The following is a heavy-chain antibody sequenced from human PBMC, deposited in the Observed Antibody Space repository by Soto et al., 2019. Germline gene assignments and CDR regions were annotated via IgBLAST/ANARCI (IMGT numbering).Heavy chain of an antibody. Sequence: SGKVSCKASGFTFTSSAVQLVRQARGQRLEWIGWIVVGSGNTNYAQKFQERVTITRDMSTSTAYMELSSLRSEDTAVYYCAADWSIAAAEPTVDYWGQGTLVTVSS. J-gene: IGHJ4*02. V-gene: IGHV1-58*01. CDR2: IVVGSGNT. CDR3: AADWSIAAAEPTVDY. D-gene: IGHD6-13*01. CDR1: GFTFTSSA.